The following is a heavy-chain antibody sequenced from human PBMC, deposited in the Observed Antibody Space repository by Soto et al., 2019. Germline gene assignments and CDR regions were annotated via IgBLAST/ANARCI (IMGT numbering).Heavy chain of an antibody. CDR1: GASISGYY. CDR3: VRDGTKTLRDWFDP. J-gene: IGHJ5*02. V-gene: IGHV4-4*07. Sequence: SETLSLTCTVSGASISGYYWSWIRKSAGKGLEWIGRIFATGTTDYNPSLKSRVMMSVDTSKKQFSLKLRSVTAAATAVYYCVRDGTKTLRDWFDPWGQGISVTVSS. CDR2: IFATGTT. D-gene: IGHD1-1*01.